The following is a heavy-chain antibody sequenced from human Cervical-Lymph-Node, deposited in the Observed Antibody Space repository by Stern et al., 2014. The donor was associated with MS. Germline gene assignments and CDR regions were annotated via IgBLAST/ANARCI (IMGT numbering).Heavy chain of an antibody. V-gene: IGHV3-30*03. CDR3: ARDRGYCSGGTCYSDGFDI. Sequence: VQLVESGGGVVQPGRSLRLSCAASGFDFTRYSLHWVRQAPGKGLEWVAAISHDGRNTDYADAVKGRFTISRDNSKNTLYLQMNSLSAEDTAGYYCARDRGYCSGGTCYSDGFDIWGQGTMVTVSS. D-gene: IGHD2-15*01. CDR1: GFDFTRYS. CDR2: ISHDGRNT. J-gene: IGHJ3*02.